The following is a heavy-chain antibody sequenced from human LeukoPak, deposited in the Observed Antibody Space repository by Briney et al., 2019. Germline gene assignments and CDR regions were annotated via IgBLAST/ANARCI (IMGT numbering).Heavy chain of an antibody. J-gene: IGHJ4*02. CDR3: ARVLRNYDSSGYH. D-gene: IGHD3-22*01. CDR2: ISSSSSYI. CDR1: GFTFSSYT. Sequence: PGGSLRLSCAASGFTFSSYTMNWVRQAPGKGLEWVSSISSSSSYIYYADSVKGRFTISRDNAKNSLYLQMNSLRAEDTAVYYCARVLRNYDSSGYHWGQGTLVTVFS. V-gene: IGHV3-21*01.